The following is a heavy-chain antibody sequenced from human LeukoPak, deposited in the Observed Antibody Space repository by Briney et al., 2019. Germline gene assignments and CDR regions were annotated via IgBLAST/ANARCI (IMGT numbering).Heavy chain of an antibody. D-gene: IGHD3-22*01. CDR1: GFTFSSYG. V-gene: IGHV3-30*18. Sequence: GRSLRLSCAASGFTFSSYGMHWVRRAPGKGLEWVAVISYDGSNKYYADSVKGRFTISRDNSKNTLYLQMNSLRAEDTAVYYCAKTPSSGSSGYYWFDYWGQGTLVTVSS. CDR2: ISYDGSNK. CDR3: AKTPSSGSSGYYWFDY. J-gene: IGHJ4*02.